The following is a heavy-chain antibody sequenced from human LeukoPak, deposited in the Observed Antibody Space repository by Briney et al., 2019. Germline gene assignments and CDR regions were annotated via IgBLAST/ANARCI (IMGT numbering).Heavy chain of an antibody. CDR3: ARDSVGYDHETETDY. J-gene: IGHJ4*02. CDR2: INPNSGGT. CDR1: GYTFTGYY. Sequence: ASVKVSCKASGYTFTGYYMHWVRQAPGQGLEWMGRINPNSGGTNYAQKFQGRVTMTRDTSISTAYMELSRLRSDDTAVYYCARDSVGYDHETETDYWGQGTLVTVSS. D-gene: IGHD3-3*01. V-gene: IGHV1-2*06.